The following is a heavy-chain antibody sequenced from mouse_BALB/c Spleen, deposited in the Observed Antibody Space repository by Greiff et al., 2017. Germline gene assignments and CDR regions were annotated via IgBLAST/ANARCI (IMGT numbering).Heavy chain of an antibody. Sequence: VQVVESGPGLVAPSQSLSITCTVSGFSLTSYGVHWVRQPPGKGLEWLGVIWAGGSTNYNSALMSRLSISKDNSKSQVFLKMNSLQTDDTAMYYCASLYYGNFYYFDYWGQGTTLTVSS. J-gene: IGHJ2*01. D-gene: IGHD2-1*01. V-gene: IGHV2-9*02. CDR3: ASLYYGNFYYFDY. CDR2: IWAGGST. CDR1: GFSLTSYG.